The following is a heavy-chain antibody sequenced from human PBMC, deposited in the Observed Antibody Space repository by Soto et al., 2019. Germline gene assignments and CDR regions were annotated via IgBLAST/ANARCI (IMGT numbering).Heavy chain of an antibody. CDR3: ARERGYLNCNYVGPNGYSNGMDV. J-gene: IGHJ6*02. Sequence: ASVKVSCKASGYTFTSYGISWVRQAPGQGLEWMGWISAYNGNTNYAQKLQGRVTMTTDTSTSTAYMELRSLRSDDTAVYYCARERGYLNCNYVGPNGYSNGMDVWGQGTTVTVSS. CDR2: ISAYNGNT. CDR1: GYTFTSYG. D-gene: IGHD1-7*01. V-gene: IGHV1-18*01.